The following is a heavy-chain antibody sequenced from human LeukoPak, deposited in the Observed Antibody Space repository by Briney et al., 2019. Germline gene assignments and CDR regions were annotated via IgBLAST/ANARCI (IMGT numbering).Heavy chain of an antibody. D-gene: IGHD2-2*01. V-gene: IGHV4-34*01. CDR3: ARHSPAEARIVVVPAASLGYMDV. CDR1: GGSFSGYY. J-gene: IGHJ6*03. CDR2: INHSGST. Sequence: SETLSLTCAVYGGSFSGYYWSWIRQPPGKGLEWIGEINHSGSTNYNPSLKSRVTISVDTSKNQFSLKLSSVTAADTAVYYCARHSPAEARIVVVPAASLGYMDVWGKGTTVTVSS.